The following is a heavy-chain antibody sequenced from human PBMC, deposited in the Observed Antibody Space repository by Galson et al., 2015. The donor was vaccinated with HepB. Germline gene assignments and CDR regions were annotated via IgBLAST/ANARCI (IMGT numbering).Heavy chain of an antibody. J-gene: IGHJ1*01. CDR1: GFTFDNYA. V-gene: IGHV3-64D*06. CDR2: INYNGGIT. CDR3: VRVDDFGVGKYFQH. Sequence: SLRLSCAASGFTFDNYAMHWARQAPGKRLEYVSAINYNGGITYYADSVKGRFTISRDNSKNTLYLQMSSLRVEDTAVYYCVRVDDFGVGKYFQHWGQGALVTVSS. D-gene: IGHD3-3*01.